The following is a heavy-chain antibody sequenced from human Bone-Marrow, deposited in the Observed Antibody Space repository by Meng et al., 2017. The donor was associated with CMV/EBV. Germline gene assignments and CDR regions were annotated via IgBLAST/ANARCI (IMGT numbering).Heavy chain of an antibody. CDR1: GGSVSSGSYY. D-gene: IGHD7-27*01. CDR2: IYYSGST. Sequence: SETLSLTCTVSGGSVSSGSYYWSWIRQPPGKGLEWIGYIYYSGSTNYNPSLKSRVTISVDTSKNQFSLKLSSVTAADTAVYYCARGHGKKLGLYYYYYYGMDVWGQGTTVTVSS. CDR3: ARGHGKKLGLYYYYYYGMDV. V-gene: IGHV4-61*01. J-gene: IGHJ6*02.